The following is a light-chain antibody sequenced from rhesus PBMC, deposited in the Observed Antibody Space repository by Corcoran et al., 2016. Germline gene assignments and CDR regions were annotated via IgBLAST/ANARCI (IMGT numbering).Light chain of an antibody. J-gene: IGLJ1*01. V-gene: IGLV2-13*03. CDR2: EVI. CDR3: SSYATFNTFT. Sequence: QSAPTQSPSVSGSPGQSVTISCTGTSSDIGGSNRVSWYQLHPGKAPKVLIYEVIKRPSGVSDRFSGSKSGNTASLTISGLQAETEADYYCSSYATFNTFTFGSGTRLTAL. CDR1: SSDIGGSNR.